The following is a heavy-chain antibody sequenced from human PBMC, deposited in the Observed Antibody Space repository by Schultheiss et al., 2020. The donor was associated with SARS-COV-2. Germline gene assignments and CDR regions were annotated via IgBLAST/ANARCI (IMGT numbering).Heavy chain of an antibody. V-gene: IGHV4-39*07. D-gene: IGHD3-10*01. CDR3: ARGLRSITMVRGGRYYYMNV. Sequence: SETLSLTCTVSGGSIRSSSYYWGWIRQPPGKGLEWIGSIYYSGSTYYNPSLKSRVTISVDTSKNQFSLKLSSVTAADTAVYYCARGLRSITMVRGGRYYYMNVWGKGTTVTVSS. J-gene: IGHJ6*03. CDR2: IYYSGST. CDR1: GGSIRSSSYY.